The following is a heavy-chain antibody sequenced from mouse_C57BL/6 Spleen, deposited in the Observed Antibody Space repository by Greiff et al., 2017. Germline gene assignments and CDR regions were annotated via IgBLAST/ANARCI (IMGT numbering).Heavy chain of an antibody. CDR2: IDPSDSET. CDR3: AREGNYGNYWFAY. D-gene: IGHD2-1*01. Sequence: QVQLQQPGAELVRPGSSVKLSCKASGYTFTSYWMHWVKQRPIQGLEWIGNIDPSDSETHYNQKFKDKATLTVDKSSSTAYMQLSSLTSEDSAVYYCAREGNYGNYWFAYGGQGTLVTVSA. V-gene: IGHV1-52*01. J-gene: IGHJ3*01. CDR1: GYTFTSYW.